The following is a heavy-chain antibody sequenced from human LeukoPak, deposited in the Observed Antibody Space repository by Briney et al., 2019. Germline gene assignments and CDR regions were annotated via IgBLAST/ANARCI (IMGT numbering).Heavy chain of an antibody. CDR3: AREPHYFTGSSDY. Sequence: NASETLSLTCTVSGGSISSYYWSWIRQPPGKGLEWIGYIYYSGSTNYNPSLKSRVTISVDTTKNQFSLKLSSVTAADTAVYYCAREPHYFTGSSDYWGQGTLVTVSS. CDR1: GGSISSYY. CDR2: IYYSGST. J-gene: IGHJ4*02. D-gene: IGHD3-3*01. V-gene: IGHV4-59*12.